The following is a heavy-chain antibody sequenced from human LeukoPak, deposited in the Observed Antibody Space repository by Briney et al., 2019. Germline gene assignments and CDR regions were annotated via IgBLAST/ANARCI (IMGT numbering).Heavy chain of an antibody. Sequence: GGSLRPSCAASGFTFSNYWMSWVRQAPGKGLEWVANIKHGGSEKYYVDSVKGRFTISRDNAKNSLYLQMNSLRAEDTAVYYCASPIRGVDYWGQGTLVTVSS. D-gene: IGHD3-10*01. CDR3: ASPIRGVDY. V-gene: IGHV3-7*01. CDR1: GFTFSNYW. CDR2: IKHGGSEK. J-gene: IGHJ4*02.